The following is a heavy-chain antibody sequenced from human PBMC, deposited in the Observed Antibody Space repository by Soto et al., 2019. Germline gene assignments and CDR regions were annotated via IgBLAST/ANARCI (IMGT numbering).Heavy chain of an antibody. J-gene: IGHJ4*02. D-gene: IGHD3-10*01. V-gene: IGHV3-74*01. CDR2: INCDGSGS. CDR1: GFTFSGSW. Sequence: EVQLVESGGGLVQPGGSLRLSCAASGFTFSGSWMHWVRQAPGKGLVWVSRINCDGSGSSYADFVKGRFTISRDNAKNTMFLQMNGLRAEDTAVYYCARGIFGSGTANDYWGQGTLVNVSS. CDR3: ARGIFGSGTANDY.